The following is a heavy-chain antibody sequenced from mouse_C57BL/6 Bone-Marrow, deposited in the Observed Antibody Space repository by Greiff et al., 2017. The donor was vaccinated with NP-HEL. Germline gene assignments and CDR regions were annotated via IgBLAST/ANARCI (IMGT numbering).Heavy chain of an antibody. V-gene: IGHV14-4*01. Sequence: VQLQQSGAELVRPGASVKLSCTASGFNIKDDYMHWVKQRPEQGLAWIGWIDPENGDTEYASKFQGTATITADTSSNTAYLQLSSLTSEDTAVYYCTTGYYYGSSSWFAYCGQGTLVTVSA. J-gene: IGHJ3*01. D-gene: IGHD1-1*01. CDR1: GFNIKDDY. CDR3: TTGYYYGSSSWFAY. CDR2: IDPENGDT.